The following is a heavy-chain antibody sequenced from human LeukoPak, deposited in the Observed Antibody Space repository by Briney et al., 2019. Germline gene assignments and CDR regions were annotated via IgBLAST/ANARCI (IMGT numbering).Heavy chain of an antibody. Sequence: KPSETLSLTCSVSGGSMSSVSYYWAWIRQSPGKGLEWIGSIYYSGSTYYNPSLTSRATISVDTSKNQFSLILSSVTATDAAVYYCARRGGSNYGHDYWGLGTLVTVSS. CDR1: GGSMSSVSYY. CDR2: IYYSGST. D-gene: IGHD5-18*01. J-gene: IGHJ4*02. CDR3: ARRGGSNYGHDY. V-gene: IGHV4-39*01.